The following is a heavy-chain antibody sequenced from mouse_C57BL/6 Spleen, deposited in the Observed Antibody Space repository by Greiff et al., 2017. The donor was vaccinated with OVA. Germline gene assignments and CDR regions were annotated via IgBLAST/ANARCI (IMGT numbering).Heavy chain of an antibody. V-gene: IGHV7-3*01. Sequence: EVKLVESGGGLVQPGGSLSLSCAASGFTFTDYYMSWVRQPPGKALEWLGFIRNKANGYTTEYSAYVKGRFTISRDNSQSILYLQMNALGAEDSATYYCARASPYDYDPFDYWGQGTTLTVSS. CDR2: IRNKANGYTT. CDR3: ARASPYDYDPFDY. J-gene: IGHJ2*01. CDR1: GFTFTDYY. D-gene: IGHD2-4*01.